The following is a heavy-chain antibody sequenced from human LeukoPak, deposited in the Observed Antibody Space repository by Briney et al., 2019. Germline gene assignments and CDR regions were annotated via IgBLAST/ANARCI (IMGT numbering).Heavy chain of an antibody. CDR2: ISSSGSTI. J-gene: IGHJ6*02. CDR1: GFTFSSYE. Sequence: GGSLRLSCAASGFTFSSYEMNWVRQAPGKGLEWVSYISSSGSTIYYADSVKGRFTISRDNAKNSLYLQMNSLRAEDTAVYYCARGDCSSTSCYSYYYYYGMDVWGQGTTVTVSS. D-gene: IGHD2-2*01. CDR3: ARGDCSSTSCYSYYYYYGMDV. V-gene: IGHV3-48*03.